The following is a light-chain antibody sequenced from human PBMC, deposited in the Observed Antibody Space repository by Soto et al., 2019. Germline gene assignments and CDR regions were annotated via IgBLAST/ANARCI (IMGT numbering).Light chain of an antibody. V-gene: IGLV2-14*01. CDR1: SSDVGGYNY. CDR2: EVS. Sequence: QSALTQPASVSGSPGQSITISCTGTSSDVGGYNYVSWYQQHPGKAPKLMIYEVSNRPSGVSNLFSGSKSGNTASLTISGLQAEDEAAYSCSSYTSSSTQVFGTGTKVTVL. J-gene: IGLJ1*01. CDR3: SSYTSSSTQV.